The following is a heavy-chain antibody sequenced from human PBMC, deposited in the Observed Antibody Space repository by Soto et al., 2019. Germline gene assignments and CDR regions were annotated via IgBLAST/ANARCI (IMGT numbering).Heavy chain of an antibody. Sequence: QLQLQESGPRLVKPSETLSLTCTVSGGSISTSSRDYWGWIRQPPGKGLEWIGSINYSGIAFHNPSLKRRVTISVDTSKSQVFLTLSSVTVADTAVFYCASQPGMDVGGQGTTVIVSS. CDR3: ASQPGMDV. J-gene: IGHJ6*02. CDR2: INYSGIA. CDR1: GGSISTSSRDY. V-gene: IGHV4-39*01.